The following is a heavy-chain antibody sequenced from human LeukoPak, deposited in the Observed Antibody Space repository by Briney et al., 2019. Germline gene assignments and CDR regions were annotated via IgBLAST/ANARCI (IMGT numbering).Heavy chain of an antibody. CDR2: INQDGHRK. D-gene: IGHD6-19*01. CDR1: GFAFSRYW. V-gene: IGHV3-7*05. CDR3: ATGVAGTRDS. Sequence: AGGSLRLSCAVSGFAFSRYWMSWVRQAPGKGLEWVANINQDGHRKYYVDSVEGRFTISRDNAKNSLYLQMNSLRAEDTAVYYCATGVAGTRDSWGQGTLVTVSS. J-gene: IGHJ4*02.